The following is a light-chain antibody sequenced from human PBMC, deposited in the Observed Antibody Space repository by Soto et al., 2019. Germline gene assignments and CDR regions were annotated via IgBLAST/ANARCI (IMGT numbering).Light chain of an antibody. Sequence: QSALTQPASVSGSPGQSITISCTGTSSDVGAYNFVSWYQHHPGKAPQLIIYDVNNRPSGVSDRFSGSKSGNTASLTISGLEAEDAADYYCCSSTTTATRVFGGGTKLTVL. CDR2: DVN. V-gene: IGLV2-14*03. J-gene: IGLJ2*01. CDR3: CSSTTTATRV. CDR1: SSDVGAYNF.